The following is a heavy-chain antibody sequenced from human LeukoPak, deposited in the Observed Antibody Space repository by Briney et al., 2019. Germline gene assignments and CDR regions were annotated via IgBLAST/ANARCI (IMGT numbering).Heavy chain of an antibody. CDR3: AREGGFALGYCSSTSCYRYMDV. D-gene: IGHD2-2*01. V-gene: IGHV3-66*02. CDR2: IYSGGST. J-gene: IGHJ6*03. Sequence: GGSLRLSCAASGFTVNNNYMSWVRQAPGKGLEWVSVIYSGGSTYYADSVKGRFTISRDNSKNTLYLQMNSLRAEDTAVYYCAREGGFALGYCSSTSCYRYMDVWGKGTTVTVSS. CDR1: GFTVNNNY.